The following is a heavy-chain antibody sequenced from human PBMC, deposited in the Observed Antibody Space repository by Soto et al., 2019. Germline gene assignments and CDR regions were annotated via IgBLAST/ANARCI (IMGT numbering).Heavy chain of an antibody. V-gene: IGHV1-3*01. CDR1: GYTFTNSA. CDR3: ARGDVMTVSSHFDY. J-gene: IGHJ4*02. CDR2: INAGNGNT. Sequence: QVHLVQSGAEGKKPGASVKVSCKASGYTFTNSAMHWVRQAPGQGLEWMGWINAGNGNTKYSQRFQGRVTITRDTSASTAYMELSSLRSEDTAVYYCARGDVMTVSSHFDYWGQGTLVTVSS. D-gene: IGHD2-21*02.